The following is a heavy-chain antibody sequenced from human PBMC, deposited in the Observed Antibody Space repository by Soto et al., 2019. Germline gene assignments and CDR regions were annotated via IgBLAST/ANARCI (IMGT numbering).Heavy chain of an antibody. Sequence: SETLSLTCTVSGGSISSYYWSWIRQPPGKGLEWIGYIYYSGSTNYNPSLKSRVSISVDTSKNQFSLKLSFVTAADTAVYYCATRDSSRFYWGQGTLVTVSS. CDR3: ATRDSSRFY. J-gene: IGHJ4*02. V-gene: IGHV4-59*01. CDR1: GGSISSYY. CDR2: IYYSGST. D-gene: IGHD6-13*01.